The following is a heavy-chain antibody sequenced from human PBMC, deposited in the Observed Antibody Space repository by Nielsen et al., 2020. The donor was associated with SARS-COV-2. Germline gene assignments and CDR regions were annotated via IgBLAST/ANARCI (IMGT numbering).Heavy chain of an antibody. CDR2: ISYSGST. V-gene: IGHV4-59*12. CDR1: GGSIDNYY. CDR3: ASSKSSSWYFPAPDAFDI. D-gene: IGHD6-13*01. J-gene: IGHJ3*02. Sequence: SETLSLTCSVSGGSIDNYYWIWIRQPPGKGLEWIGYISYSGSTYYNPSLKSRVTISVDTSKNQFSLKLSSVTAADTAVYYCASSKSSSWYFPAPDAFDIWGQGTMVTVSS.